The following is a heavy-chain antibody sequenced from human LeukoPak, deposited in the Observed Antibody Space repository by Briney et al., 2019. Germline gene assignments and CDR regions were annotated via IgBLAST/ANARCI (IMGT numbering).Heavy chain of an antibody. CDR2: ISGSGDST. D-gene: IGHD6-19*01. J-gene: IGHJ4*02. Sequence: GGSLRLSCAASGFTFSNYAMRWVRQAPGKGLEWVSGISGSGDSTYYADSVKGRFTISRDNSKNTLYLQMNSLRPEDTAVYYCAKTSQYSSGWFDYWGQGTLVTVSS. CDR3: AKTSQYSSGWFDY. CDR1: GFTFSNYA. V-gene: IGHV3-23*01.